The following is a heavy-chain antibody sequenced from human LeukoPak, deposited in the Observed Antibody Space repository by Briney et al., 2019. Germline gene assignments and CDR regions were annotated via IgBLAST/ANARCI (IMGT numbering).Heavy chain of an antibody. J-gene: IGHJ4*02. CDR3: ARGLDNDYGGYFDY. CDR2: ISYDGSNK. CDR1: GFTFSSYA. Sequence: PGGSLRLSCAASGFTFSSYAMHWVRQAPGKGLEWVAVISYDGSNKYYADSVKGRFTISRDNSKNTLYLQMNSLRAEDTAVYYCARGLDNDYGGYFDYWGQGTLVTVSS. V-gene: IGHV3-30*04. D-gene: IGHD4-23*01.